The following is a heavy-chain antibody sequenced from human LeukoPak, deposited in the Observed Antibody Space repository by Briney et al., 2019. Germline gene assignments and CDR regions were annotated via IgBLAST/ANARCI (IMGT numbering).Heavy chain of an antibody. Sequence: GGSLRLSCAASGFTFSSYAMHWVRQAPGKGLEYVSAISSNGGSTYYANSVKGRFTISRDNSKNTLYLQMGSLRAEDMAVYYCARVCGIAVGTGSNCFDYWGQGTLVTVSS. V-gene: IGHV3-64*01. CDR1: GFTFSSYA. J-gene: IGHJ4*02. D-gene: IGHD6-19*01. CDR3: ARVCGIAVGTGSNCFDY. CDR2: ISSNGGST.